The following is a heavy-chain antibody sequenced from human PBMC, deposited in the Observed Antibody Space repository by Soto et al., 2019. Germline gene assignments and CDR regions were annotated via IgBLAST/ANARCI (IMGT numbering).Heavy chain of an antibody. D-gene: IGHD3-9*01. V-gene: IGHV1-18*01. Sequence: QVQLVQSGAEVKKPGASVKVSCKASGYTFTSYGISWVRQAPGQGLEWMGWISAYNGNTKYAQKLQGRVTTPTDTSTITAYMDLRSLRSDDSALYYCARAPYYDILTGTADYYYCYMDVWGKGTTVTVSS. CDR1: GYTFTSYG. CDR3: ARAPYYDILTGTADYYYCYMDV. J-gene: IGHJ6*03. CDR2: ISAYNGNT.